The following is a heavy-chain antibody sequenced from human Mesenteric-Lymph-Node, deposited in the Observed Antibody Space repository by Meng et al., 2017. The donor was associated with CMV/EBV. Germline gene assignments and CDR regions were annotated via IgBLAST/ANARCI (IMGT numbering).Heavy chain of an antibody. D-gene: IGHD2-8*01. Sequence: CKTSGDTFSTYAINWARQAPGQGLEWMGGIIPIFGTANYAQKFQGRVTITADKSTSTAYMELSSLRSEDTAVYYCAGGAQYFTIDYWGQGTLVTVSS. CDR2: IIPIFGTA. J-gene: IGHJ4*02. V-gene: IGHV1-69*06. CDR1: GDTFSTYA. CDR3: AGGAQYFTIDY.